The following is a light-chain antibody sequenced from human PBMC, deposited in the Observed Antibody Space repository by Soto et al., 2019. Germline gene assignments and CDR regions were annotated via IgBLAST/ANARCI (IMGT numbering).Light chain of an antibody. CDR3: GTWDSSLSALYV. CDR2: ENN. Sequence: QSALTQPPLVSAAPGQKVTISCSGSSSNIGNNYVSWYQQLPGTAPKLLIYENNKRPSGIPDRFSGSKSGTSATLGITGLQTGDEADYYCGTWDSSLSALYVFGTGTKVTVL. CDR1: SSNIGNNY. J-gene: IGLJ1*01. V-gene: IGLV1-51*02.